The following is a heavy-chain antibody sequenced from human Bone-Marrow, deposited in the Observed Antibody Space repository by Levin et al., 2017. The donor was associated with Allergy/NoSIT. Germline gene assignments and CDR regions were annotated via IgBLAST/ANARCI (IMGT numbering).Heavy chain of an antibody. CDR1: GDSISSRNFY. CDR2: LYYSGGT. J-gene: IGHJ4*02. Sequence: SETLSLTCTVSGDSISSRNFYWGWIRQPPGTGLQWIGSLYYSGGTYYNPSIKSRVSISVDSSKNQYSLKLNSVTAADTAVYYCARAAVGGYTSSWYYFDQWGQGTLVTVSS. D-gene: IGHD6-13*01. CDR3: ARAAVGGYTSSWYYFDQ. V-gene: IGHV4-39*07.